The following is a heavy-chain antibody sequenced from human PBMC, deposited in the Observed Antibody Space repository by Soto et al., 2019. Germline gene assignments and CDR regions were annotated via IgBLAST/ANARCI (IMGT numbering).Heavy chain of an antibody. D-gene: IGHD6-13*01. V-gene: IGHV4-59*01. CDR2: MYNSGST. CDR3: ARAGMASNWFDP. J-gene: IGHJ5*02. Sequence: SETLSLTCTVSGGSISSYYWTWIRQPPGKGLEWIGFMYNSGSTHYNPSLKSRVTISLDTSKNQFSLKLRSVTAADTAVYYCARAGMASNWFDPWGQGTLVTVSS. CDR1: GGSISSYY.